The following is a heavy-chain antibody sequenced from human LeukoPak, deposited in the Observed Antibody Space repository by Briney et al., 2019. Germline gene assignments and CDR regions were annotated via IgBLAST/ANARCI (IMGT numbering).Heavy chain of an antibody. CDR1: GFTFSSYG. CDR2: ISYDGSNK. J-gene: IGHJ4*02. CDR3: AKAGDGSSGFDY. V-gene: IGHV3-30*18. D-gene: IGHD6-19*01. Sequence: PGGSLRLSCAASGFTFSSYGMHWVRQAPGKGLEWVAVISYDGSNKYYADSVKGRFTISRDNSNNTLYLQMNSLRAEDTAVYYCAKAGDGSSGFDYWGQGTLVTVSS.